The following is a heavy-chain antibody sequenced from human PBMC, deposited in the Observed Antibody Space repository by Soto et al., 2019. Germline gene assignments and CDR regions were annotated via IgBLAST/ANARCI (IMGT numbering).Heavy chain of an antibody. CDR1: GFTFSMYG. CDR2: ISHDGSNQ. V-gene: IGHV3-30*18. Sequence: QEHLVQSGGGVVQPGRSLRLSCVASGFTFSMYGMHWVRQAQGRGLEWLAVISHDGSNQYYADSVKGRFTISRDNSKNTLYLPLKSLRADDTAIYYCTKDIRFMEWLGGSHPWGQGSQVIVSS. CDR3: TKDIRFMEWLGGSHP. J-gene: IGHJ5*02. D-gene: IGHD3-3*01.